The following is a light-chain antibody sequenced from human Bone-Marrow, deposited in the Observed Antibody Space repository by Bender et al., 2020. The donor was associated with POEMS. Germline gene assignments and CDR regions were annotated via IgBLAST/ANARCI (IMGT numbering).Light chain of an antibody. CDR2: EDD. Sequence: NLMLTQPHSVSESPGKTVTISCTRSSGTIASNYVQWYQQRPGSAPTIVIYEDDQRPSGVPDRFSGSIDTSSNSASLVISALQTEDEADYYCQSSDGNSQWVFGGGTKLTVL. V-gene: IGLV6-57*04. J-gene: IGLJ3*02. CDR3: QSSDGNSQWV. CDR1: SGTIASNY.